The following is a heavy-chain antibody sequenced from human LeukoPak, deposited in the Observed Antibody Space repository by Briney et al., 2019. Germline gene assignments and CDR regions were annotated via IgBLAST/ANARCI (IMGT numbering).Heavy chain of an antibody. Sequence: GGSLRLSCAASGFTFRHYGPHWLGQAPAKALEREAFIRYDGSYKHYADSMRGRFTVSRDNSKNTVYLQMNSFRAEDTAVYYCAKSADIAAAGNFDYWGQGTLATVSS. CDR1: GFTFRHYG. CDR2: IRYDGSYK. D-gene: IGHD6-13*01. V-gene: IGHV3-30*02. J-gene: IGHJ4*02. CDR3: AKSADIAAAGNFDY.